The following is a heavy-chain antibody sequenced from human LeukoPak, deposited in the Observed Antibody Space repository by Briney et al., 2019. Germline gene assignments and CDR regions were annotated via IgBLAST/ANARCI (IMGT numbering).Heavy chain of an antibody. J-gene: IGHJ6*03. D-gene: IGHD4-23*01. Sequence: SETLSLTCAVYGGSFSGYYWSWIRQPPGKGLEWIGEINHSGNTNSNPSLKSRVTMSVDTSKNQFSLKLSSLTAADTAMYYCARREPHGDYGGKIRYYYYMDVWGIGTTITISS. CDR2: INHSGNT. V-gene: IGHV4-34*01. CDR1: GGSFSGYY. CDR3: ARREPHGDYGGKIRYYYYMDV.